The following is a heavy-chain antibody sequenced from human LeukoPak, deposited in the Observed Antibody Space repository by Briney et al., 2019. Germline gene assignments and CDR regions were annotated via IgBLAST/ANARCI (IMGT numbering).Heavy chain of an antibody. CDR2: IYHSGST. J-gene: IGHJ4*02. Sequence: PSETLSLTCTVSGYSISSGYYWGWIRQPPGKGLEWIGSIYHSGSTCYNPSLKSRVTISVDTSKNQFSLKLSSVTAADTAVYYCARALLAADFDYWGQGTLVTVSS. CDR1: GYSISSGYY. CDR3: ARALLAADFDY. D-gene: IGHD6-13*01. V-gene: IGHV4-38-2*02.